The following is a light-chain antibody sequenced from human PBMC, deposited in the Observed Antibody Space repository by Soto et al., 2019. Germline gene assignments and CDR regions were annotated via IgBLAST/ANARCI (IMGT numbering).Light chain of an antibody. J-gene: IGKJ5*01. CDR1: QTVSRN. Sequence: EVVMTQSPATLSVSPGERATLSCRASQTVSRNLAWYQQRPGQAPRLLMYDISNRATGVPARFSGSGSETEFTLTIRSLQSEDFAVYFCQQYNNWPSFGQGTRLEI. CDR3: QQYNNWPS. CDR2: DIS. V-gene: IGKV3-15*01.